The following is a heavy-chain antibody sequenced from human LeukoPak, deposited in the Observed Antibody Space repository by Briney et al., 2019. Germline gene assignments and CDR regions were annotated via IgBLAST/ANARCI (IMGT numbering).Heavy chain of an antibody. CDR2: IKSKTDGGTT. V-gene: IGHV3-15*01. D-gene: IGHD6-19*01. J-gene: IGHJ5*02. Sequence: GGSLRLSCAASGFTFSNAWMSWVRQAPEKGLEWVCRIKSKTDGGTTDYGAPVKGRFAISRDDSKNTLYLQMNSLKTDDTAVYYCTTEIRSSGWHNWLDPWGQGTLVTVSS. CDR3: TTEIRSSGWHNWLDP. CDR1: GFTFSNAW.